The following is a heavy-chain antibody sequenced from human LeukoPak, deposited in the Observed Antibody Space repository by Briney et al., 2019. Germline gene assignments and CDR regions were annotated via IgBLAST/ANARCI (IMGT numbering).Heavy chain of an antibody. CDR2: ISYDGSNK. CDR1: GFTFSSYA. J-gene: IGHJ6*03. D-gene: IGHD3-10*01. V-gene: IGHV3-30*04. Sequence: GGSLRLSCAASGFTFSSYAMHWVRQAPGKGLEWVAVISYDGSNKYYADSVKGRFTISRDNSKNTLYLQMNSLRAEDTAVYYCARDPPMVRGLGNYYMDVWGKGTTVTISS. CDR3: ARDPPMVRGLGNYYMDV.